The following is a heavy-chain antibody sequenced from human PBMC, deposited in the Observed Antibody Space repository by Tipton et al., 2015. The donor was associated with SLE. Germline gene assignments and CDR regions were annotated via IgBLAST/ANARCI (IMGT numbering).Heavy chain of an antibody. CDR3: AKDAGGRGYDAFDI. J-gene: IGHJ3*02. D-gene: IGHD2-8*02. Sequence: SLRLSCAASGFTFSSYGMHWVRQAPGKGLEWVAVIWYDGSNKYYAASVKGRFTISRDNSKNTLYLQMNSLRAEDTAMFYCAKDAGGRGYDAFDIWGQGTMVTVSS. V-gene: IGHV3-30*18. CDR1: GFTFSSYG. CDR2: IWYDGSNK.